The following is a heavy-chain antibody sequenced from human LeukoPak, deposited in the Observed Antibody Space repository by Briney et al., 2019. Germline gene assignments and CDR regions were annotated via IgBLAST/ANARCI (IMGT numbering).Heavy chain of an antibody. CDR2: IYTSGST. CDR1: GGSISSGSYY. D-gene: IGHD3-16*02. Sequence: SETLSLTCTVSGGSISSGSYYWRWIRQPAGKGLEWIGRIYTSGSTNYNPSLKSRVTISVDTSKNQFSLKLSSVTAADTAVYYCARYYDYVWGSYRRYNWFDPWGQGILVTVSS. J-gene: IGHJ5*02. V-gene: IGHV4-61*02. CDR3: ARYYDYVWGSYRRYNWFDP.